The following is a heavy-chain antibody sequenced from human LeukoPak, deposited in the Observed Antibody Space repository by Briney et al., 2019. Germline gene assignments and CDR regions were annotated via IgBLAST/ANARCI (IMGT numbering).Heavy chain of an antibody. V-gene: IGHV4-4*09. D-gene: IGHD1/OR15-1a*01. CDR1: GGALSGYY. Sequence: PSYTLSLTVAVRGGALSGYYWTWIRQSPGKGLEWIAYIYRGETTNYNPSLKSRVTLSVDTSKNQISLKLNSVTAADTAVYYCARHWLEAGKTYSYWFDPWGQGTLVTVSS. J-gene: IGHJ5*02. CDR2: IYRGETT. CDR3: ARHWLEAGKTYSYWFDP.